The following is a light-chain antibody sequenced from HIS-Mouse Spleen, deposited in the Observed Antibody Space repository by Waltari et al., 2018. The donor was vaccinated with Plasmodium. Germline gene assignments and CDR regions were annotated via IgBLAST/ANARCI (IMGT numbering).Light chain of an antibody. Sequence: SYELTQPPSVSVSPGQTARITCSGDALPKKYAYWYQQKLGQAPVLVIYEDSKRPPGTPERFSGSSSGTMATLTISGAQVEDEADYYCYSTDSSGNHRVFGGGTKLTVL. J-gene: IGLJ3*02. V-gene: IGLV3-10*01. CDR3: YSTDSSGNHRV. CDR2: EDS. CDR1: ALPKKY.